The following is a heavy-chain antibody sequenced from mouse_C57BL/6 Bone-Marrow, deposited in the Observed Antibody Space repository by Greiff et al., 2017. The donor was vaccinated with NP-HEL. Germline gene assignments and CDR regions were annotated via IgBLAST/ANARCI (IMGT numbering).Heavy chain of an antibody. D-gene: IGHD1-1*01. CDR1: GYAFSSSW. Sequence: QVQLQQSGPELVKPGASVKISCKASGYAFSSSWMNWVKQRPGKGLEWIGRIYPGDGDTNYNGKFKGKATLTADKSSSTAYMQLSSLTSEDSAVYVCARREYYGSSLYWYFDVWGTGTTVTVSS. J-gene: IGHJ1*03. V-gene: IGHV1-82*01. CDR2: IYPGDGDT. CDR3: ARREYYGSSLYWYFDV.